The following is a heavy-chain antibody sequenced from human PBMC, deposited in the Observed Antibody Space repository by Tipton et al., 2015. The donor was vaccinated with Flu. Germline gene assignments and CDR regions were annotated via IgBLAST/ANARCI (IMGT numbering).Heavy chain of an antibody. CDR1: GFTFDDHA. CDR2: ISWNSDNT. J-gene: IGHJ5*02. Sequence: SLRLSCAASGFTFDDHAMFWVRLAPGKGLEWVSGISWNSDNTDYVDSVKGRFTISRDNAKNSLYLQINSLRAEDTALYYCAKGPKLELRPHSWFDPWGQGTLVTVSS. D-gene: IGHD1-7*01. V-gene: IGHV3-9*01. CDR3: AKGPKLELRPHSWFDP.